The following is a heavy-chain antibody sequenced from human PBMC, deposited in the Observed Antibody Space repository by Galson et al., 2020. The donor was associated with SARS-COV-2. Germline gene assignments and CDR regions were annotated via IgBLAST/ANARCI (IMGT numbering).Heavy chain of an antibody. D-gene: IGHD3-10*01. CDR3: ASRGKYYGSGSYSDYYYMDV. CDR2: IDPSDSYT. V-gene: IGHV5-10-1*01. J-gene: IGHJ6*03. Sequence: HGESLKISCKGSGYSFTTYWISWVRQMPGKGLEWMGRIDPSDSYTNYSPSFHGHVTISADKSISTAYRQWSSLQASDTAMYYCASRGKYYGSGSYSDYYYMDVWGKGTTVTVSS. CDR1: GYSFTTYW.